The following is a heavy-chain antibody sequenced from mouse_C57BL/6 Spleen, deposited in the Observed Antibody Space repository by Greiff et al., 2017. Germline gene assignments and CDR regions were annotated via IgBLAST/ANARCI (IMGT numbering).Heavy chain of an antibody. V-gene: IGHV5-2*01. D-gene: IGHD1-1*01. CDR2: INSDGGST. Sequence: EVKLVESGGGLVQPGESLKLSCESNEYEFPSHDLSWVRKTPEKRLELVAAINSDGGSTYYPDTMERRFIISRDNTKKTLYLQMSSLRSEDTALYYCARSPIYYYGSSLFYAMDYWGQGTSVTVSS. CDR3: ARSPIYYYGSSLFYAMDY. CDR1: EYEFPSHD. J-gene: IGHJ4*01.